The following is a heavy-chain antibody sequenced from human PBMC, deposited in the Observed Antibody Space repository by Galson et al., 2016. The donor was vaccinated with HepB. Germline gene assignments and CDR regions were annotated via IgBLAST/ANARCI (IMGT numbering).Heavy chain of an antibody. D-gene: IGHD3-9*01. CDR3: ARGTLRYFEWFGEGKYHFYGMDV. CDR2: IFYSG. Sequence: SETLSLTCTVSGGSVSSGPYYWSWIRQPPGKGLEWIGYIFYSGYHASLKSRVTMSRDTAKNQLSLRLSSVTAADTAVYYCARGTLRYFEWFGEGKYHFYGMDVWGQGTTVTVS. CDR1: GGSVSSGPYY. V-gene: IGHV4-61*01. J-gene: IGHJ6*02.